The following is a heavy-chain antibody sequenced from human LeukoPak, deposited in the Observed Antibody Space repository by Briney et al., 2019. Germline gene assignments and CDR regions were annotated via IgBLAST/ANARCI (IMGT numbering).Heavy chain of an antibody. CDR1: GFTFSSYA. V-gene: IGHV3-30-3*01. J-gene: IGHJ4*02. CDR2: ISYDGSNK. CDR3: AREWSSSWDY. Sequence: GGSLRLSCAVSGFTFSSYAMHWVRQAPGKGLEWVAVISYDGSNKYYADSVKGRFTISRDNSKNTLYLQMNSLRAEDTAVYYCAREWSSSWDYWGQGTLVTVSS. D-gene: IGHD6-13*01.